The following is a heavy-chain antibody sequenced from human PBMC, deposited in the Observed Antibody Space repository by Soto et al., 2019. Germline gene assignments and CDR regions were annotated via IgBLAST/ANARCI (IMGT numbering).Heavy chain of an antibody. J-gene: IGHJ4*02. V-gene: IGHV1-3*04. Sequence: ASVKVSCKASGYTFTNYAIHWVRQAPGQRLEWMGRINTGNVNTKYLQKVQGRVTITRDTSATTAYMELSSLTSEDTAVYYCARAVYCGGDCYARDYWGQGTLVTVSS. D-gene: IGHD2-21*02. CDR3: ARAVYCGGDCYARDY. CDR2: INTGNVNT. CDR1: GYTFTNYA.